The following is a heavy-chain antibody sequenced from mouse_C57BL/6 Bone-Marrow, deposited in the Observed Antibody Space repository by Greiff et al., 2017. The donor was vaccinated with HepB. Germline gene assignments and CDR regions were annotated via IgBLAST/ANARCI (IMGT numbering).Heavy chain of an antibody. CDR1: GYAFTNYL. V-gene: IGHV1-54*01. CDR3: ARERYYGSIYYFDY. D-gene: IGHD1-1*01. Sequence: VQLQQSGAELVRPGPSVKVSCKASGYAFTNYLIEWVKQRPGQGLEWIGVINPGSGGTNYNEKFKGKATLTADKSSSTAYMQLSSLTSEDSAVYFCARERYYGSIYYFDYWGQGTTLTVSS. CDR2: INPGSGGT. J-gene: IGHJ2*01.